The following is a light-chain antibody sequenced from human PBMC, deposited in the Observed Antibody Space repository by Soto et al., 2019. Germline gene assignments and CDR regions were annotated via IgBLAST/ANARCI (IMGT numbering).Light chain of an antibody. V-gene: IGKV3-11*01. Sequence: EVVLTQSPATLSLSPWGGSTLSCRTSLSVSGYLDWYQQKPGQAPSLLISDASNRATGIPARFSGSGSGTDFTLTISSLEPEDFAVYYCHQRQYWPPITFGQGTRLEIK. CDR1: LSVSGY. J-gene: IGKJ5*01. CDR2: DAS. CDR3: HQRQYWPPIT.